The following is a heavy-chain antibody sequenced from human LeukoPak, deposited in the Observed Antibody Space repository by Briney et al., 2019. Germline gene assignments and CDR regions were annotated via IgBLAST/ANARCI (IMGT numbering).Heavy chain of an antibody. CDR2: MNPNSGNT. D-gene: IGHD5-24*01. CDR3: ARGRVRDGYNLGNYYYYYMDV. CDR1: GYTFTSYD. V-gene: IGHV1-8*01. J-gene: IGHJ6*03. Sequence: ASVKVSCKASGYTFTSYDINWVRQATGQGLEWMGWMNPNSGNTGYAQKFQGRVTMTRNTSISTAYMELSSLRSEDTAVYYCARGRVRDGYNLGNYYYYYMDVWGKGTTVTISS.